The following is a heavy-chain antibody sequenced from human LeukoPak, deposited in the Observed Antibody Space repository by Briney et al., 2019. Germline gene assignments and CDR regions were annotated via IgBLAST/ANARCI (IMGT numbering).Heavy chain of an antibody. CDR1: GFTVSSNY. D-gene: IGHD3-16*02. V-gene: IGHV3-66*02. CDR2: IYSGGST. CDR3: ARDKYVWGSYRYFDY. J-gene: IGHJ4*02. Sequence: GGSLRLSCAASGFTVSSNYMSWVRQAPGKGPEWVSVIYSGGSTYYADSVKGRFTISRDNSKNTLYLQMNSLRAEDTAVYYCARDKYVWGSYRYFDYWGQGTLVTVSS.